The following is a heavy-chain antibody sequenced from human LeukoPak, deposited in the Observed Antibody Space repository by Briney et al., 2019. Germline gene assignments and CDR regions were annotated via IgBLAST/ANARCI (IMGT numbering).Heavy chain of an antibody. CDR2: INPNSGGT. Sequence: ASVKVSCKASGYTFTDYHMYWVRQAPGQGLEWMGWINPNSGGTIYAQKFQGRVTMTRDTSISTAYMELSRLRSDDTAVYYCARGMGSSWFDPWGQGTLVTVSS. CDR3: ARGMGSSWFDP. V-gene: IGHV1-2*02. D-gene: IGHD2-8*01. J-gene: IGHJ5*02. CDR1: GYTFTDYH.